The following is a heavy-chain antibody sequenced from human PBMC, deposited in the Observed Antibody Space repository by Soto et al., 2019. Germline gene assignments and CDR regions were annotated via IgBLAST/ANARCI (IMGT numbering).Heavy chain of an antibody. V-gene: IGHV4-34*01. CDR1: GGSFSGYY. Sequence: SETLSLTCAVYGGSFSGYYWSWIRQPPGKGLEWIGEINHSGSTNYNPSLKSLVTISVDTSKNQFSLKLSSVTAADTAVYYCARGYGEPTSYCTNGVCNGWFDPWGQRTLVTVSS. D-gene: IGHD2-8*01. CDR3: ARGYGEPTSYCTNGVCNGWFDP. CDR2: INHSGST. J-gene: IGHJ5*02.